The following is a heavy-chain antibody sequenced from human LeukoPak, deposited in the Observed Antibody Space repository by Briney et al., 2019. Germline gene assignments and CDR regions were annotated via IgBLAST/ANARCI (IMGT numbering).Heavy chain of an antibody. CDR2: ISTSGST. J-gene: IGHJ6*01. CDR1: AASISNYY. V-gene: IGHV4-4*09. Sequence: SETLSLTCAVSAASISNYYWSWIRQAPGKGLEWIGYISTSGSTNYNPSLKSRVSISLDTSKNRFSLNLNFVTAADTAVYYCSKPRCGYRFTLCQWGPGGPGTGSS. CDR3: SKPRCGYRFTLCQ. D-gene: IGHD2-21*01.